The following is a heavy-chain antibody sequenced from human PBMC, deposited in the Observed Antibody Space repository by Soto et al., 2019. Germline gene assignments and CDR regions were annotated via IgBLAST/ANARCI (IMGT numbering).Heavy chain of an antibody. J-gene: IGHJ6*02. CDR1: GFTFSNYA. V-gene: IGHV3-23*01. Sequence: GGSLRLSCAASGFTFSNYAISWVRQAPGKGLEWVSSISGSGGSTYYADSVKGRFTISRDNSKNTLYLQMNSLRAEDTSVYYCATYSGNYERYGVYYGMDVWGQGTTVTVSS. CDR2: ISGSGGST. D-gene: IGHD1-26*01. CDR3: ATYSGNYERYGVYYGMDV.